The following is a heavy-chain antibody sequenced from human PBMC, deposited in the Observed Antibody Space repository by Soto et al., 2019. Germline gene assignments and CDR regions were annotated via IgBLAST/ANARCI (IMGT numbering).Heavy chain of an antibody. CDR2: IWYDGSNK. J-gene: IGHJ6*02. CDR1: GFTFSSYG. D-gene: IGHD2-2*01. CDR3: ARADILVVPADNYYYYGMDV. Sequence: QVQLVESGGGVVQPGRSLRLSCAASGFTFSSYGMHWVRQAPGKGLEWVAVIWYDGSNKYYADSVKGRFTISRDNSKNTLYLQMNRLRAEDTAVYYCARADILVVPADNYYYYGMDVWGQGTTVTVSS. V-gene: IGHV3-33*01.